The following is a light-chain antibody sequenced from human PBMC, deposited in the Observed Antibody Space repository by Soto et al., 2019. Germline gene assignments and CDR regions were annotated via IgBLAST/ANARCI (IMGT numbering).Light chain of an antibody. CDR1: QSVSNN. CDR2: GAS. V-gene: IGKV3D-15*01. J-gene: IGKJ1*01. CDR3: QQANSFPWT. Sequence: IVTTQSPATLSVYPGETATLSCRASQSVSNNYLAWYQQKPGQAPRLLIYGASNRATGIPDRFSGSGSGTDFTLSISSLQPEDFATYYCQQANSFPWTFGQGTKVAIK.